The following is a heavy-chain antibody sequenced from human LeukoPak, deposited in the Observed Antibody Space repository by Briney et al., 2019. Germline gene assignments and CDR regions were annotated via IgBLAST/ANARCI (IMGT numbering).Heavy chain of an antibody. V-gene: IGHV4-38-2*01. Sequence: SETLSLTCAVSGDSISSGYYWGWFRQPPGKGLEGFGRIYHSGGTYYNPSLKSRVTISVDTSKNQFSLKLSSVTAADTAVYYCAMHTLLRFLEWLPFDDWGQGTLVTVSS. J-gene: IGHJ4*02. CDR2: IYHSGGT. CDR1: GDSISSGYY. D-gene: IGHD3-3*01. CDR3: AMHTLLRFLEWLPFDD.